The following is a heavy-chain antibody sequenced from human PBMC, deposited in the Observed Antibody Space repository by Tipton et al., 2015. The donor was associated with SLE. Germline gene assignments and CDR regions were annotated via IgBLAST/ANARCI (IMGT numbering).Heavy chain of an antibody. D-gene: IGHD3-9*01. Sequence: GSLRLSCAVSGFTFSNYWMHWVRQSPGKGLVWVAYINSNGRTTSYADSVKGRFTISKDIAKNTLYLQMNSLRPEDTAVYFCARDPQGYSKMWGQGTLVTVSS. J-gene: IGHJ4*02. CDR3: ARDPQGYSKM. CDR1: GFTFSNYW. V-gene: IGHV3-74*01. CDR2: INSNGRTT.